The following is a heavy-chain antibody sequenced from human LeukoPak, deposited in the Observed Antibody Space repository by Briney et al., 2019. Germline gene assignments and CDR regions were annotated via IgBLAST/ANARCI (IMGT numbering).Heavy chain of an antibody. V-gene: IGHV1-18*01. Sequence: ASVKVSCKASGYTFSNYGISWVRQATGQGLEWLGWISAYNGNTHYAQKLQGRVTLTTDTSTSTAYMEVRSLRSDDTAVYFCARVIPDYYDSSGYPLFFDCWGQGTLVTVSS. J-gene: IGHJ4*02. D-gene: IGHD3-22*01. CDR3: ARVIPDYYDSSGYPLFFDC. CDR1: GYTFSNYG. CDR2: ISAYNGNT.